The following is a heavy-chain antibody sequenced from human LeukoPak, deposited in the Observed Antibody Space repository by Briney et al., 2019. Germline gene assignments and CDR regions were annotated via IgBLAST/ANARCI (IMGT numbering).Heavy chain of an antibody. J-gene: IGHJ5*02. CDR2: INTDGSST. D-gene: IGHD6-13*01. V-gene: IGHV3-74*01. CDR1: GFTFSSYW. Sequence: PGRSLRLSCAASGFTFSSYWMHWVRQAPGKGLVWVSRINTDGSSTSYADSVKGRFTISRDNAKNTLYLQMNSLRAKDTAVYYCSQQHHWGQGTLVTVSS. CDR3: SQQHH.